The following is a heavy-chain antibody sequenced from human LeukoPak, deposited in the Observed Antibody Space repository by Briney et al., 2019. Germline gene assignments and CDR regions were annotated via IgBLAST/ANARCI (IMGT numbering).Heavy chain of an antibody. D-gene: IGHD5-12*01. J-gene: IGHJ4*02. CDR1: GFIFNDYY. CDR2: ISSSGSTM. V-gene: IGHV3-11*04. CDR3: ASSGYSGYFERYYFDY. Sequence: GGSLRLSCAASGFIFNDYYMTWIRQAPGKGLEWLSYISSSGSTMYYADSVKGRFTISGDNAKNSLYLQMNSLRAEDTALYYCASSGYSGYFERYYFDYWGQGTLVTVSS.